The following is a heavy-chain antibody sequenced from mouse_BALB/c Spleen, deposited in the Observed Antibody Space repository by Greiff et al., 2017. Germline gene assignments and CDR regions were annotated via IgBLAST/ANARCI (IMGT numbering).Heavy chain of an antibody. CDR3: ARRTTATAWFAY. V-gene: IGHV1-9*01. J-gene: IGHJ3*01. CDR1: GYTFSSYW. CDR2: ILPGSGST. D-gene: IGHD1-2*01. Sequence: VQGVESGAELMKPGASVKISCKATGYTFSSYWIEWVKQRPGHGLEWIGEILPGSGSTNYNEKFKGKATFTADTSSNTAYMQLSSLTSEDSAVYYCARRTTATAWFAYWGQGTLVTVSA.